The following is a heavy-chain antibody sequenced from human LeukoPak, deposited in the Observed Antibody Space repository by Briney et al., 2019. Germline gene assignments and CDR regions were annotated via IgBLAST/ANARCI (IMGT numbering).Heavy chain of an antibody. J-gene: IGHJ4*02. CDR1: GYSISSGYY. V-gene: IGHV4-38-2*02. D-gene: IGHD1-7*01. CDR3: ARAPGITFFDY. CDR2: IYHSGST. Sequence: SETLSLTCTVSGYSISSGYYWGWIRQPPGKGLEWIGSIYHSGSTYYNPSLKSRVTISVDTSKNQFSLKLSSVTAADTAVYYCARAPGITFFDYWGQGTLVTVSS.